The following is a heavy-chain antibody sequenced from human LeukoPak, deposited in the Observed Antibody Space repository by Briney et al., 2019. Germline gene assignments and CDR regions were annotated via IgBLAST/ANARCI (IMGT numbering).Heavy chain of an antibody. CDR3: AKEGSSSGYYYYGMDV. V-gene: IGHV3-23*01. CDR2: ISGSGGST. Sequence: PGGSLRLSCAASGLTFSSYAMSWVRQAPGKGLEWVSAISGSGGSTYYADSVKGRFTISRDNSKNTLYLQMNSLRAEDTAVYYCAKEGSSSGYYYYGMDVWGQGTTVTVSS. CDR1: GLTFSSYA. J-gene: IGHJ6*02. D-gene: IGHD6-6*01.